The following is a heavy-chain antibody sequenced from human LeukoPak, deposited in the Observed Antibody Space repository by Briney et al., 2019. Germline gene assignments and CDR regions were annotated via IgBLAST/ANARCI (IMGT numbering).Heavy chain of an antibody. CDR2: IKKEGSEA. CDR3: ARREWLRHERTGYYAFDA. CDR1: GFSFTNYW. V-gene: IGHV3-7*01. J-gene: IGHJ5*02. D-gene: IGHD1-26*01. Sequence: PGGSLRLSCAASGFSFTNYWMSWVRQAPDKGGEGGANIKKEGSEAYYVDSVKGRFTISRDNPKNSVSLQMNSLRAEDTALYYCARREWLRHERTGYYAFDAWGQGTLVTVSS.